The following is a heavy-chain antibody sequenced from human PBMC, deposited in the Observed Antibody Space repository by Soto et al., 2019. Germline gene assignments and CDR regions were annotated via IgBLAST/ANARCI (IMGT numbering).Heavy chain of an antibody. CDR1: GGTFSSYA. Sequence: QVQLVQSGAEVKKPGSSVKVSCKASGGTFSSYAISWVRQAPGQGLEWMGGIIPIFGTANYAQKFQGRVTITADESKSTAYMELSSLRSEDTAVYYCAREHGWDSRLGNWFDPWGQGTLVTVSS. D-gene: IGHD3-22*01. J-gene: IGHJ5*02. V-gene: IGHV1-69*12. CDR3: AREHGWDSRLGNWFDP. CDR2: IIPIFGTA.